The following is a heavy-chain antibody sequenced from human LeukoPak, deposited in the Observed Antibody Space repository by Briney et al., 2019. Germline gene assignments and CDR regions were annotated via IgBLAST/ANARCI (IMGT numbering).Heavy chain of an antibody. CDR2: ISSSGSTI. D-gene: IGHD3-10*01. J-gene: IGHJ4*02. CDR1: GFTFSYYY. CDR3: ARDLSGTMVRGFFDY. Sequence: GGSLRLSCAASGFTFSYYYMSWIRQAPGKGLEWVSYISSSGSTIYYADSVKGRFTISRDNAKNSLYLQMNSLRAEDTAVYYCARDLSGTMVRGFFDYWGQGTLVTVSS. V-gene: IGHV3-11*04.